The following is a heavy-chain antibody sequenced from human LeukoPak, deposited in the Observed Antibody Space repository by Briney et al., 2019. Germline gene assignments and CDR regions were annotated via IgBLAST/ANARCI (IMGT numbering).Heavy chain of an antibody. D-gene: IGHD3-16*01. J-gene: IGHJ6*02. CDR2: INHNGNVN. CDR3: ARGGGLDV. V-gene: IGHV3-7*03. CDR1: GFTFSSYW. Sequence: GGSLRLSCAASGFTFSSYWMNWARQAPGKGLEWVASINHNGNVNYYVDSVKGRFTISRDNAKNSLYLQMSNLRAEDTAVYFGARGGGLDVWGQGATVTVSS.